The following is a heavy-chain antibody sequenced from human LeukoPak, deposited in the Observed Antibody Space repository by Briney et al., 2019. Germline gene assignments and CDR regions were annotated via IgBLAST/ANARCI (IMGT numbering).Heavy chain of an antibody. J-gene: IGHJ4*02. CDR2: IYYSGST. CDR3: ARDGDSTGYYFAY. D-gene: IGHD3-22*01. V-gene: IGHV4-31*03. Sequence: SETLSLTCTVSGGSISSGGYYWSWIRQHPGKGLEWIGYIYYSGSTYYNPSLKSRVTISVDTSKNQFSPKLSSVTAADTAVYYCARDGDSTGYYFAYWGQGTLVTVSS. CDR1: GGSISSGGYY.